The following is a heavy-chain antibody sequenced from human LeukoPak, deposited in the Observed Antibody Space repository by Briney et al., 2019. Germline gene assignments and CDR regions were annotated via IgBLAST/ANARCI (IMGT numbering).Heavy chain of an antibody. CDR3: AGANPTTVASRYFDY. V-gene: IGHV3-21*01. Sequence: GWSLRLSCAASGFTFSNAWMSWVRQAPGKGLEWVSSISSSSSYIYYADSVKGRFAISRDNAKNSLYLQMNSLRAEDTAVYYCAGANPTTVASRYFDYWGQGTLVTVSS. J-gene: IGHJ4*02. CDR2: ISSSSSYI. CDR1: GFTFSNAW. D-gene: IGHD4-23*01.